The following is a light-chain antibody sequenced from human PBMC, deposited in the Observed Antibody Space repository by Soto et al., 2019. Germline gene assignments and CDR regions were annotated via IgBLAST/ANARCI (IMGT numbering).Light chain of an antibody. J-gene: IGLJ1*01. CDR3: SSYTSSSTYV. CDR2: DVS. Sequence: QSALTQPACVSGSPGQSITISCTGTTSDVGDYNFVSWYQHHPGKVPKLMIYDVSNRPSGVSNRFSGSKSGNTASLTISGLQAEDEADYYCSSYTSSSTYVFGTGTKVTVL. V-gene: IGLV2-14*03. CDR1: TSDVGDYNF.